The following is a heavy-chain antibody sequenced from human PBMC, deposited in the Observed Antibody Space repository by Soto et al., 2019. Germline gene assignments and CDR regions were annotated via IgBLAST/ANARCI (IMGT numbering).Heavy chain of an antibody. Sequence: SDTLSRSCSVSGGSISSANYYSSWSRQHPGKGLEWIGYIYYSGSTYYNPSLKSRVTISVDTSKNQFSLKLSSVTAADTDVYYCARGYCTNGVCWPFDYWGQGTLVTVSS. CDR3: ARGYCTNGVCWPFDY. D-gene: IGHD2-8*01. CDR2: IYYSGST. J-gene: IGHJ4*02. V-gene: IGHV4-31*03. CDR1: GGSISSANYY.